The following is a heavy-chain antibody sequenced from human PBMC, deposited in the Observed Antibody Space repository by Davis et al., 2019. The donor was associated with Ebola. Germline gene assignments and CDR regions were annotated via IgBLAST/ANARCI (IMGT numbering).Heavy chain of an antibody. CDR1: GGSISSYY. CDR3: ARAPTPPDYGGYFDY. Sequence: PSETLSLTCTVSGGSISSYYWSWIRQPPGKGLEWIGYIYYSGSTNYNPSLKSRVTISVDTSKNQFSLKLSSVTAADTAVYYCARAPTPPDYGGYFDYWGQGTLVTVSS. V-gene: IGHV4-59*01. CDR2: IYYSGST. J-gene: IGHJ4*02. D-gene: IGHD4/OR15-4a*01.